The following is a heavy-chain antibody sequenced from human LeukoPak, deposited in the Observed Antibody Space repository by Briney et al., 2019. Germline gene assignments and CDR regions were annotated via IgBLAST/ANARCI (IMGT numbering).Heavy chain of an antibody. CDR3: AKESGYYHY. V-gene: IGHV3-53*01. D-gene: IGHD3-3*01. Sequence: GGSLRLSCAASGFTVNNNYVNWVRQAPGKGLEWVSIIYGGGDTSYAHSVKGRFTISRDNSKNTVYLQMNSLRADDTAVYYCAKESGYYHYWGQGTLATVSS. CDR2: IYGGGDT. CDR1: GFTVNNNY. J-gene: IGHJ4*02.